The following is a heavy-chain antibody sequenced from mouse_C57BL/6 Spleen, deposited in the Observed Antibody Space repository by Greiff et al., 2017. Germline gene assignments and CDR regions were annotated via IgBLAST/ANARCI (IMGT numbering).Heavy chain of an antibody. CDR2: IRSKSNNYAT. V-gene: IGHV10-1*01. CDR1: GFSFNTYA. D-gene: IGHD6-1*01. J-gene: IGHJ4*01. Sequence: EVQVVESGGGLVQPKGSLKLSCAASGFSFNTYAMNWVRQAPGKGLAWVARIRSKSNNYATYYADSVKDRFTISRDDSESMSYLQMNNLKTEDTAMYYCVRHGRLDAGDDWGQGTSVTVSA. CDR3: VRHGRLDAGDD.